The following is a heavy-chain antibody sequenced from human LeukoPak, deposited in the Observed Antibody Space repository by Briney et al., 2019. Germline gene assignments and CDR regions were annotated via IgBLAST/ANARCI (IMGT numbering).Heavy chain of an antibody. CDR2: ISSSSSYI. D-gene: IGHD6-19*01. J-gene: IGHJ4*02. CDR3: ARDVGSGWSPEGVDY. V-gene: IGHV3-21*01. CDR1: GFTFSSDS. Sequence: GGSLRLSCAASGFTFSSDSMNWVCQAPGKGLEWVSSISSSSSYIYYADSVKGRFTISRDNAKHPLYLQMNSLRAEDTAVYYCARDVGSGWSPEGVDYWGQGTLVTVSS.